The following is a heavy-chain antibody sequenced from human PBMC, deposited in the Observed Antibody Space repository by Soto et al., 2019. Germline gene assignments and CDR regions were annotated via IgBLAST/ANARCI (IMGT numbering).Heavy chain of an antibody. CDR3: ARDTPGWEKQQLVRYFDY. CDR1: GYTFTSYY. CDR2: INPSGGST. J-gene: IGHJ4*02. D-gene: IGHD6-13*01. Sequence: VASVKVSCKASGYTFTSYYMHWVRQAPGQGLEWMGIINPSGGSTSYAQKFQGRVTMTRDTSTSTVYMELSSLRSEDTAVYYCARDTPGWEKQQLVRYFDYWGQGTLVTVSS. V-gene: IGHV1-46*01.